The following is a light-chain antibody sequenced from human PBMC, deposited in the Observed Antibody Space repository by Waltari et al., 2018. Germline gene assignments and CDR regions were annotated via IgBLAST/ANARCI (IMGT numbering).Light chain of an antibody. CDR1: PDISRW. CDR3: QQGNSFPPT. CDR2: SAS. Sequence: DIQMTQSPSSVSASVGERVTITCRASPDISRWLAWYQQKPGKDRKRLIYSASALQSGVPSRFSGSGSGTDFTLTINSLQSEDFATYYCQQGNSFPPTFGQGTKVEIK. J-gene: IGKJ1*01. V-gene: IGKV1-12*01.